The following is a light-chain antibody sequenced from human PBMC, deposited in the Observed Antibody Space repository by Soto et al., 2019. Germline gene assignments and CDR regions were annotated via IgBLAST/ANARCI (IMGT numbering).Light chain of an antibody. Sequence: EIVLTESPATLSLSPGERATLSCRANQSVSSYLAWYQKKPGQAPRLLIYDVSNRDTGNPARFSGSVAGTDLTLTIIGLEPADFAVYHIQQRSNTLTVGGGTKEEIK. CDR3: QQRSNTLT. CDR1: QSVSSY. CDR2: DVS. V-gene: IGKV3-11*01. J-gene: IGKJ4*01.